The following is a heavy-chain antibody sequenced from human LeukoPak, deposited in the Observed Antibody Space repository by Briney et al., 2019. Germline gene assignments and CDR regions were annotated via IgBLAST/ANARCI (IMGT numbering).Heavy chain of an antibody. J-gene: IGHJ3*02. CDR3: ARGGSRFCSSCYSDAFDI. CDR1: GFTFSNYW. D-gene: IGHD2-15*01. V-gene: IGHV3-7*01. Sequence: PGGSLRLSCAASGFTFSNYWMNWVRQAPGKGLEWVANIKQDGGEVYYVGSVKGRFTTSRDSAKNSLHLQMNSLRAEDTAVYYCARGGSRFCSSCYSDAFDIWGRGTMVTVSS. CDR2: IKQDGGEV.